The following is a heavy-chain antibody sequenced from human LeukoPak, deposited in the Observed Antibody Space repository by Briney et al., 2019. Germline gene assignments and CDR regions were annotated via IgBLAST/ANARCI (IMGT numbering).Heavy chain of an antibody. V-gene: IGHV4-39*07. J-gene: IGHJ4*02. D-gene: IGHD6-13*01. CDR3: ARLLSIAAAVDY. Sequence: TSETLSLTCTVSGASITSIPYYWGWIRQPPGKGLEWIGSIYYSGSTYYNPALKSRVTISVDTSKNQFSLRLSSVTAADTAVYYCARLLSIAAAVDYWGQGTLVTVSS. CDR2: IYYSGST. CDR1: GASITSIPYY.